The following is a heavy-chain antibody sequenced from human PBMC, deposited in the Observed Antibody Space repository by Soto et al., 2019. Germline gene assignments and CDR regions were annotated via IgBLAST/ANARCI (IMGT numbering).Heavy chain of an antibody. CDR2: ISGSGGTT. CDR1: GFTFSSYA. J-gene: IGHJ1*01. D-gene: IGHD3-22*01. Sequence: PGGSLRLSCAASGFTFSSYAITWVRQAPGKGLEWVSIISGSGGTTYYADSVKGRFTISRDNSKNTLYLQMNSLRADDTAVYYCAKEDNFHDSSGYYLEYFHHWGQGTLVTGSS. CDR3: AKEDNFHDSSGYYLEYFHH. V-gene: IGHV3-23*01.